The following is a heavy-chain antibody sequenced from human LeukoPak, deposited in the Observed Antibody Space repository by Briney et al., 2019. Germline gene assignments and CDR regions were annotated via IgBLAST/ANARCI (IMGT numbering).Heavy chain of an antibody. CDR3: ARGLTLLGYCSSTSCLMNY. CDR1: GFTLSSYW. CDR2: IDSDGSTT. Sequence: PGGSLRLSCAVSGFTLSSYWMHWVRQAPGKGLVWVSRIDSDGSTTDYADPVKGRFTISRDNANNTLYLQMNSLRAEDAGVYYCARGLTLLGYCSSTSCLMNYWGQGTLVTVSS. V-gene: IGHV3-74*01. D-gene: IGHD2-2*01. J-gene: IGHJ4*02.